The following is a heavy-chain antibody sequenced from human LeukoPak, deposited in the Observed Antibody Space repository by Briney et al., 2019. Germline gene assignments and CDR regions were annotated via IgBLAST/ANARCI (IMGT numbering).Heavy chain of an antibody. J-gene: IGHJ4*02. Sequence: GGSLRLSCAASGFTFSSYSMNWVRQAPGKGLEWVSSISSSSSYIYYADSVKGRFTISRDNAKNSLYLQMNSLRAEDTAVYYCARVRCSSTSCSLARVGNYFDYWGQGTLVTVSS. CDR3: ARVRCSSTSCSLARVGNYFDY. D-gene: IGHD2-2*01. V-gene: IGHV3-21*01. CDR2: ISSSSSYI. CDR1: GFTFSSYS.